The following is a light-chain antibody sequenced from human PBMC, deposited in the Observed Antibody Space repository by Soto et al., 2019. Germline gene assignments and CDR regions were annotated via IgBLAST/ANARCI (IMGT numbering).Light chain of an antibody. CDR2: AAS. V-gene: IGKV1-39*01. CDR1: QSVTNY. J-gene: IGKJ2*01. CDR3: QQSYSTPYT. Sequence: DIQMTQSPSSLSASVGDRVTITCRASQSVTNYLNWYQQKPGMAPQLLIYAASSLQSGVPSRFSGSGSGTDFTLTISSLQPEDFATYYCQQSYSTPYTVGQGTRLEIK.